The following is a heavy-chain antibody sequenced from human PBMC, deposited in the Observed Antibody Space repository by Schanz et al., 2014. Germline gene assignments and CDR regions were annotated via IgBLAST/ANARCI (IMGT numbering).Heavy chain of an antibody. CDR3: ARDRQQLVGRIGYYYGMDV. J-gene: IGHJ6*02. CDR1: GFTFSSYV. V-gene: IGHV3-30*04. Sequence: QVQLVESGGGVVQPGRSLRLSCTASGFTFSSYVMHWVRQAPGKGLEWLAVISFDGSNIYYLDSVKGRFTISRDNSKNTLYLQMNSLRAEDTAVYYCARDRQQLVGRIGYYYGMDVWGQGTTVTVSS. D-gene: IGHD6-13*01. CDR2: ISFDGSNI.